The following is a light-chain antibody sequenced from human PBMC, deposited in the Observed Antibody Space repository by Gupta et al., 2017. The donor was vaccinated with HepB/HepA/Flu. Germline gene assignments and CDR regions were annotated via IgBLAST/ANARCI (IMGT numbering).Light chain of an antibody. V-gene: IGLV4-69*01. CDR3: QTWGTGVV. CDR1: SGHSSYS. CDR2: VNNDGSH. Sequence: QLVLTPSPSASASLGASVKLTCTLSSGHSSYSIAWHQQQPEKSPRYLMKVNNDGSHSNGDGIPDRFSGSSSGAERYLTISSLQSEDEADYYCQTWGTGVVFGGGTKLTVL. J-gene: IGLJ2*01.